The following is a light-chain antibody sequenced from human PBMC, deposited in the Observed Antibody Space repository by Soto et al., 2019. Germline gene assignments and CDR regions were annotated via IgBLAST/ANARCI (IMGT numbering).Light chain of an antibody. CDR2: DVT. V-gene: IGLV2-11*01. CDR1: SSDVGGYNY. J-gene: IGLJ2*01. Sequence: QSVLTQPRSVSGSPGQSVTISCTGTSSDVGGYNYVSWFQQHPGKAPKFMISDVTKWPSGVPDRFSGSKSGTSGTLDITGLQTGDEADYYCATWDGSLPAEVFGGGTQLTVL. CDR3: ATWDGSLPAEV.